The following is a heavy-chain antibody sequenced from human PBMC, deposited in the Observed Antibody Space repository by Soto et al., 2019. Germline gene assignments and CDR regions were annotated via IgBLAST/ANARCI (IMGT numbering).Heavy chain of an antibody. CDR3: AKDAGLRCLEWIYNWFDP. Sequence: GGSLRLSCAASGFTFSSYAMSWVRQAPGKGLEWVSAISGSGGSTYYADSVKGRFTISRDNSKNTLYLQMNSLRAEDTAVYYCAKDAGLRCLEWIYNWFDPWGQGSLVTVSS. J-gene: IGHJ5*02. CDR2: ISGSGGST. V-gene: IGHV3-23*01. D-gene: IGHD3-3*01. CDR1: GFTFSSYA.